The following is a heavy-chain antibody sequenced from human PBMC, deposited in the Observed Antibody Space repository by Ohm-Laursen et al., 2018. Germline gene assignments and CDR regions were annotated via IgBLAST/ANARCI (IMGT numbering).Heavy chain of an antibody. D-gene: IGHD3-16*01. J-gene: IGHJ4*02. V-gene: IGHV3-9*01. CDR1: GFTFDNYA. CDR3: AKVEGYAGAH. CDR2: ISWNNGYI. Sequence: SLRLSCAASGFTFDNYAMHWVRQAPGKGLEWVSGISWNNGYIGYADSVKGRFTISRDNAKNSLDLQMNSLRAEDTALYYCAKVEGYAGAHWGQGTLVTVSS.